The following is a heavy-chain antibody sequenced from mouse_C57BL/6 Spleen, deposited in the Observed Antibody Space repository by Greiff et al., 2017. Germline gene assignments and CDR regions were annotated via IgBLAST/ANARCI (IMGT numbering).Heavy chain of an antibody. J-gene: IGHJ4*01. CDR1: GFTFSSYT. CDR2: ISGGGGNT. D-gene: IGHD1-1*01. CDR3: ARQRITGYAMDY. Sequence: EVQGVESGGGLVKPGGSLKLSCAASGFTFSSYTMSWVRQTPEKRLEWVATISGGGGNTYYPDSVKGRFTISRDNAKNTLYLQMSSLRSEDTALXYCARQRITGYAMDYWGQGTSVTVSS. V-gene: IGHV5-9*01.